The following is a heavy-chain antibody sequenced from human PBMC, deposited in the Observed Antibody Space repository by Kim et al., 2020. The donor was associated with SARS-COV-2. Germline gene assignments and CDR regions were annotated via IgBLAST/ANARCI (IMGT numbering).Heavy chain of an antibody. V-gene: IGHV3-48*02. Sequence: CYADSVKGRFTISRENAKNSLYLQMNSLRDEDAAVYYCARDRGPRGAFDIWGQGTMVTVSS. CDR3: ARDRGPRGAFDI. D-gene: IGHD3-10*01. J-gene: IGHJ3*02.